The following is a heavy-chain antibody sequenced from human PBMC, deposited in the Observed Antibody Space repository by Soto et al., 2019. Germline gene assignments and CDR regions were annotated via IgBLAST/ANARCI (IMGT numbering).Heavy chain of an antibody. J-gene: IGHJ4*02. Sequence: VQLGHSGAEVRETGASVRVSCTSSGYIFTAYYRHLERQARGRGLEWMGWSNPNSGGTKYAQKFQVRVTMTRDTSIGTVYRELSSLRFDDTAVYYCARCGYSFAVDYWGQGTLVAVSS. CDR2: SNPNSGGT. CDR1: GYIFTAYY. V-gene: IGHV1-2*02. CDR3: ARCGYSFAVDY. D-gene: IGHD5-18*01.